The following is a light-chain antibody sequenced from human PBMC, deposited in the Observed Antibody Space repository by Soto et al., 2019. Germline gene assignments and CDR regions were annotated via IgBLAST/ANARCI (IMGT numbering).Light chain of an antibody. CDR2: EVS. CDR3: SSYADSHNYV. Sequence: QSALTQPPSASGSPGQSVTISCTGTSSDVGGYNYVSWYQQHPGKAPKLMIYEVSKRPSGVPDRFSGSKSGNTASLPVSALQDEDEADYYCSSYADSHNYVFATETQLTVL. J-gene: IGLJ1*01. CDR1: SSDVGGYNY. V-gene: IGLV2-8*01.